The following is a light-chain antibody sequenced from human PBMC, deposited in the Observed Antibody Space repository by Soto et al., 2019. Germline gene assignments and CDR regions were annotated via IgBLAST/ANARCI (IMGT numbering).Light chain of an antibody. J-gene: IGKJ1*01. CDR1: PTLRRTY. CDR2: GAS. V-gene: IGKV3-20*01. CDR3: QQYSNWPTWT. Sequence: EIVLMQSPGTLSLSPGERATLYCRASPTLRRTYIAWYQQKPCQAPRLIISGASRRATGIPDRFSGSGCGTDFTLTISRLEPEDFAVYYGQQYSNWPTWTFGQGTKVDIK.